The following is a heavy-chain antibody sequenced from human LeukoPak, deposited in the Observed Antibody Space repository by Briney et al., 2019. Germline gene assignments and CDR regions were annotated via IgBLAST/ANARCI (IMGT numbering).Heavy chain of an antibody. J-gene: IGHJ5*02. Sequence: GGSLRLSCAASGFTFSSYAMHWVRQAPGKGLEWAAVISYDGSNKYYADSVKGRFTISRDNSKNTLYLQMNSLRAEDTAVYYCARDGYYYGSGSKYNWFDPWGQGTLVTVSS. CDR2: ISYDGSNK. D-gene: IGHD3-10*01. V-gene: IGHV3-30*04. CDR3: ARDGYYYGSGSKYNWFDP. CDR1: GFTFSSYA.